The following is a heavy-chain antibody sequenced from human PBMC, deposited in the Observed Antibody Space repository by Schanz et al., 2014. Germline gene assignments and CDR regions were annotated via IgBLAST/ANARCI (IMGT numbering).Heavy chain of an antibody. V-gene: IGHV3-30*04. CDR3: ARDKGGYYPFDY. D-gene: IGHD3-22*01. CDR1: GFTFSSYA. CDR2: ISYDGGHK. Sequence: QVQLVESGGGVVQPGRSLRLSCAASGFTFSSYAMHWVRQAPGRGLQWVALISYDGGHKYYADSVKGRFTISRDNSKNTLYLQMSSLRTEDTAVYYCARDKGGYYPFDYWGQGTRVTVS. J-gene: IGHJ4*02.